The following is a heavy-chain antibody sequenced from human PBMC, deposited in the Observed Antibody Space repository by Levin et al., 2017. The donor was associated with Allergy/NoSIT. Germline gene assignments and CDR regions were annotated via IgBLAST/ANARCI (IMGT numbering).Heavy chain of an antibody. CDR2: ISYDGSNK. Sequence: PTGGSLRLSCAASGFTFSSYGMHWVRQAPGKGLEWVAVISYDGSNKYYADSVKGRFTISRDNSKNTLYLQMNSLRAEDTAVYYCAKDLNLGELSFYWGQGTLVTVSS. V-gene: IGHV3-30*18. CDR1: GFTFSSYG. CDR3: AKDLNLGELSFY. J-gene: IGHJ4*02. D-gene: IGHD3-16*02.